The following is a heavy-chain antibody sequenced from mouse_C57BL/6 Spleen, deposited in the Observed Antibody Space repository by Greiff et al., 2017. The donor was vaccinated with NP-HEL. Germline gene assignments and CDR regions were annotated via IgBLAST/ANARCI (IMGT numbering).Heavy chain of an antibody. J-gene: IGHJ2*01. CDR2: ISDGGSYT. Sequence: EVMLVESGGGLVKPGGSLKLSCAASGFTFSSYAMSWVRQTPEKRLEWVATISDGGSYTYYPDNVKGRFTISRDNAKNNLYLQMSHLKSEDTAMYYCAREGTIYYSKRDYFDYWGQGTTLTVSS. D-gene: IGHD2-5*01. V-gene: IGHV5-4*01. CDR1: GFTFSSYA. CDR3: AREGTIYYSKRDYFDY.